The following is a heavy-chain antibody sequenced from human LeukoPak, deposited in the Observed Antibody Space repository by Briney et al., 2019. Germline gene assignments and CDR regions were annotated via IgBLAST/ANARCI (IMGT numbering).Heavy chain of an antibody. CDR3: AKAHGSFTSFDY. Sequence: GGTLRLSCAASGLTFSSYGMSWVRQAPGKGLEWVSAISGSGGSTYYADSVKGRFTISRDNSKNTLYLQMNSLRAEDTAVYYCAKAHGSFTSFDYWGQGTLVTVSS. J-gene: IGHJ4*02. CDR1: GLTFSSYG. D-gene: IGHD3-3*01. V-gene: IGHV3-23*01. CDR2: ISGSGGST.